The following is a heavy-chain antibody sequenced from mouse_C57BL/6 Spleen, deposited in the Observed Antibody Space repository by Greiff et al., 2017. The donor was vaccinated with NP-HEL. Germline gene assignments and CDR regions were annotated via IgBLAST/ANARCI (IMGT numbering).Heavy chain of an antibody. CDR1: GYSITSGYY. CDR2: ISYDGSN. J-gene: IGHJ1*03. CDR3: AREGIYDGPNWYFDV. V-gene: IGHV3-6*01. Sequence: EVQLQQSGPGLVKPSQSLSLTCSVTGYSITSGYYWNWIRQFPGNKLEWMGYISYDGSNNYNPSLKNRISITRDTSKNQFFLKLNSVTTEDTATYYCAREGIYDGPNWYFDVWGTGTTVTVSS. D-gene: IGHD2-3*01.